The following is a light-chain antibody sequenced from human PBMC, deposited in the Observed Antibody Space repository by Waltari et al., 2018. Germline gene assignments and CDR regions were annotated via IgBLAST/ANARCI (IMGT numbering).Light chain of an antibody. CDR2: SNN. J-gene: IGLJ2*01. V-gene: IGLV1-44*01. CDR1: SSNIGSNT. Sequence: QSVLTQPPSASGTPGQRVPIPCSGSSSNIGSNTVTWYQQLPGTAPKLLIYSNNQRPSGVPDRFSGSKAGTSASLAISGLQSEDEADYYCAAWDDSLNGPVFGGGTKLTVL. CDR3: AAWDDSLNGPV.